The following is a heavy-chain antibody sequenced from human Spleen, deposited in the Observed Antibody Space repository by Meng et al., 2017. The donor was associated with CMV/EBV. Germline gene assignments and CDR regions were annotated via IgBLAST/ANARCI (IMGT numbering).Heavy chain of an antibody. CDR1: YD. J-gene: IGHJ6*02. CDR2: MNPNSGNT. V-gene: IGHV1-8*01. CDR3: ARLYSSGWYEDYYYYYYGMDV. Sequence: YDINWVRQATGQGLEWMGWMNPNSGNTGYAQKFQGRVTMTRNTSISTAYMELSSLRSEDTAVYYCARLYSSGWYEDYYYYYYGMDVWGQGTTVTVSS. D-gene: IGHD6-19*01.